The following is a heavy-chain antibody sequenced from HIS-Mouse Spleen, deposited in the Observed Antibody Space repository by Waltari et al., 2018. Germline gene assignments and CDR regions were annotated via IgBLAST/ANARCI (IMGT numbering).Heavy chain of an antibody. CDR1: GFTVSSNS. CDR2: IYSGGST. Sequence: EVQLVETGGGLIQPGGSLRLSCAASGFTVSSNSMSWVRQAPGKGLEWVSVIYSGGSTYYADSVKGRFTISRDNSKNTLYLQMNSLRAEDTAVYYCARDDPYSSGWYDFDYWGQGTLVTVSS. J-gene: IGHJ4*02. CDR3: ARDDPYSSGWYDFDY. V-gene: IGHV3-53*02. D-gene: IGHD6-19*01.